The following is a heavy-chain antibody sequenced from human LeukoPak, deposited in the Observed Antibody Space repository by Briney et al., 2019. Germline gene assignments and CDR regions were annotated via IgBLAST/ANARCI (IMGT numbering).Heavy chain of an antibody. CDR1: GGSFSGYY. J-gene: IGHJ4*02. D-gene: IGHD3-3*01. V-gene: IGHV4-34*01. CDR3: ARAHTIFGVVTTYYFDY. Sequence: ASETLSLTCAVYGGSFSGYYWSWIRQPPGKGLEWIGEINHSGSTNYNPSLKSRVTISVDTSKNQFSLKLSSVTAADTAVYYCARAHTIFGVVTTYYFDYWGQGTLVTVSS. CDR2: INHSGST.